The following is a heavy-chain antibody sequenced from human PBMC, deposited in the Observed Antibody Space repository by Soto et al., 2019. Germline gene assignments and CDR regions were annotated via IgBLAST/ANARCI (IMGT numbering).Heavy chain of an antibody. CDR3: AKDISAIVSFDY. CDR2: ISWNSGSI. V-gene: IGHV3-9*01. CDR1: GFTFDDYA. D-gene: IGHD2-21*01. Sequence: SLRLSCAASGFTFDDYAMHWVRQAPGKGLEWVSGISWNSGSIGYADSVKGRFTISRDNAKNSLYLQMNSLRAEDTALYYCAKDISAIVSFDYWGQGTLVTVSS. J-gene: IGHJ4*02.